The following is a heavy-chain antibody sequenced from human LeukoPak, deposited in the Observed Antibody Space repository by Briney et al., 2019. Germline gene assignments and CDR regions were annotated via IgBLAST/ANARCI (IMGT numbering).Heavy chain of an antibody. D-gene: IGHD3-22*01. Sequence: GGSLRLSCAASGFTFSNYAMSWVRQAPGKGLEWVAAMSESGSSTWYADSVKGRLTISRDNSKNTLFLQMNSLRAEDTAVYYCAKDLYDSSGSRYDYWGQGTLVTVSS. CDR1: GFTFSNYA. CDR2: MSESGSST. CDR3: AKDLYDSSGSRYDY. V-gene: IGHV3-23*01. J-gene: IGHJ4*02.